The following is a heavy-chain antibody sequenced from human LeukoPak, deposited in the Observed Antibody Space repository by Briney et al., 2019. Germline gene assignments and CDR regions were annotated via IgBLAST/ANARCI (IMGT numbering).Heavy chain of an antibody. J-gene: IGHJ3*02. CDR1: GFTVSSNY. CDR3: ARDLTISYAFDI. V-gene: IGHV3-66*02. D-gene: IGHD3-3*01. CDR2: IYSGGST. Sequence: GSLRLSCAASGFTVSSNYMSWVRQAPGKGLEWVSVIYSGGSTYYADSVKGRFTISRDNSKNTLYLQMNSLRAEDTAVYYCARDLTISYAFDIWGQGTMVTVSS.